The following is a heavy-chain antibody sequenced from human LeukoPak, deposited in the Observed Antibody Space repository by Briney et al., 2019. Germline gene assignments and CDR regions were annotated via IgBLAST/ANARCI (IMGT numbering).Heavy chain of an antibody. CDR3: AKAQLNYYYDTSGYFFDN. J-gene: IGHJ4*02. CDR1: GFTFDDYA. Sequence: PGGSLRLXCAASGFTFDDYAMHWVRQAPGKGLERVSGINWNSGSVGYADSVKGRFTISRDNAKNSLYLQMNGLRAEDMALYYCAKAQLNYYYDTSGYFFDNWGQGTLVTVST. V-gene: IGHV3-9*03. D-gene: IGHD3-22*01. CDR2: INWNSGSV.